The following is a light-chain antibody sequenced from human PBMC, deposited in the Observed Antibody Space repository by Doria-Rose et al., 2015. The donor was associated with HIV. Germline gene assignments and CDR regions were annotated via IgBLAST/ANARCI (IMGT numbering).Light chain of an antibody. CDR2: DGS. J-gene: IGKJ1*01. Sequence: DIVMTQSSGTLSLSPGERATLSCRASQSFSSTYLARYQQNPGQALSLLIYDGSTRATVIPDRFSACGSGTDFTLTINRLEPEDFAQYHCNQYGTSWTFGQGTKVEI. V-gene: IGKV3-20*01. CDR3: NQYGTSWT. CDR1: QSFSSTY.